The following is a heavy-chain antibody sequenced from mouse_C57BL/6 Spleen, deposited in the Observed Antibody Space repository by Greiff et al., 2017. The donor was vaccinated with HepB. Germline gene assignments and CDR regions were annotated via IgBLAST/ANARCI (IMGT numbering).Heavy chain of an antibody. CDR1: GFTFSSYA. CDR2: ISDGGSYT. CDR3: ARDTTTVVAPFDY. Sequence: EVQLQESGGGLVKPGGSLKLSCAASGFTFSSYAMSWVRQTPEKRLEWVATISDGGSYTYYPDNVKGRFTISRDNAKNNLYLQMSHLKSEDTAMYYCARDTTTVVAPFDYWGQGTTLTVSS. V-gene: IGHV5-4*01. J-gene: IGHJ2*01. D-gene: IGHD1-1*01.